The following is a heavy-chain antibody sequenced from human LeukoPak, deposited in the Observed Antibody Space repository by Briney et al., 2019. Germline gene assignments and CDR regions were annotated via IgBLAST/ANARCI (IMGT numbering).Heavy chain of an antibody. D-gene: IGHD4-11*01. CDR3: AKDPAVTTIGFDY. CDR2: ISGSGAST. J-gene: IGHJ4*02. V-gene: IGHV3-23*01. Sequence: GRSLRLSCAASGLTFSNYAMSWVRQAPGKGLEWVSTISGSGASTYYADSVKDRFTISRDNSKNTLYLQMNNLRAEDTALYYCAKDPAVTTIGFDYWGQGTLVTVS. CDR1: GLTFSNYA.